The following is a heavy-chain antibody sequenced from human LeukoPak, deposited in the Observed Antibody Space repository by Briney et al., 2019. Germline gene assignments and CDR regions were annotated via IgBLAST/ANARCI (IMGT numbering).Heavy chain of an antibody. Sequence: ASVKVSCKASGYTFTGYGISWVRQAPGQGLEWMGWISAYNGNTNYAQKLQGRVTMTTDTSTSTAYMELRSLRSDDTAVYYCARGHDLTSLYYFDYWGQGTLVTVSS. CDR3: ARGHDLTSLYYFDY. D-gene: IGHD1-1*01. CDR2: ISAYNGNT. J-gene: IGHJ4*02. CDR1: GYTFTGYG. V-gene: IGHV1-18*01.